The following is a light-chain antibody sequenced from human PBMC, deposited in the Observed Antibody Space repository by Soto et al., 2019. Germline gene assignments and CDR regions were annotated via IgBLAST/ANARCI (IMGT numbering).Light chain of an antibody. J-gene: IGLJ2*01. CDR3: SSYTSSSPLHVV. CDR2: DVS. Sequence: QSVLTQPASVSGSPGQSITISCTGTSSDVGDYKYVSWYQQYPGKAPKLMIYDVSNRPSGVSNRFSGSKSGNTASLTISGLQAEDEADYYCSSYTSSSPLHVVFGGGTKLTVL. V-gene: IGLV2-14*01. CDR1: SSDVGDYKY.